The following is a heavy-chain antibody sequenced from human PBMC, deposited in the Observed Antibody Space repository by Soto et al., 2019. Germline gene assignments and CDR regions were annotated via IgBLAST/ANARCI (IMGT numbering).Heavy chain of an antibody. CDR2: ISGSGGST. CDR1: GFTFSSYA. CDR3: AKDSIWFGDKNPTDY. J-gene: IGHJ4*02. Sequence: GGSLRLSCAASGFTFSSYAMSWVRQAPGKGLEWVSAISGSGGSTYYADSVKGRFTISRDNSKNTLYLQMNSLRAEDTAVYYCAKDSIWFGDKNPTDYWGQGTLVTVAS. V-gene: IGHV3-23*01. D-gene: IGHD3-10*01.